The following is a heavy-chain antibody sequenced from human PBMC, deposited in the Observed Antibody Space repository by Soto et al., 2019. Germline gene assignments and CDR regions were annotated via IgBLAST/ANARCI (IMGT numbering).Heavy chain of an antibody. CDR2: IDWDDDK. CDR1: GFSLSTSGMC. D-gene: IGHD6-19*01. J-gene: IGHJ6*02. V-gene: IGHV2-70*01. Sequence: SGPTLVNPTQTLTLTCTFSGFSLSTSGMCVSWIRQPPGKALEWLALIDWDDDKYYSTSLKTRLTISKDTSKNQVVLTMTNMDPADTATYYCASSSGGGYYYYGMDVWGQGTTVTVSS. CDR3: ASSSGGGYYYYGMDV.